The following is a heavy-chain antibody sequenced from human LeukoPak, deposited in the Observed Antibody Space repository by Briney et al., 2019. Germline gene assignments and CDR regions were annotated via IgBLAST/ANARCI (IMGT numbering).Heavy chain of an antibody. CDR1: GFTFSSYS. CDR2: ISSSGTTI. Sequence: GGSLRLSCAASGFTFSSYSMNWVRQAPGKGLEWVSYISSSGTTIYYADSVKGRFTISRDNAKNSLYLQMNSLRAEDTAVYYCARLLAAAVDVWGQGTTVTVSS. D-gene: IGHD6-13*01. J-gene: IGHJ6*02. CDR3: ARLLAAAVDV. V-gene: IGHV3-48*04.